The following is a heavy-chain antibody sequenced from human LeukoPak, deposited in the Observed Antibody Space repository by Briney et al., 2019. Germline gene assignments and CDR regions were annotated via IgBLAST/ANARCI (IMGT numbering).Heavy chain of an antibody. Sequence: GESLKISCKGSGYSFTSYSIGWVRQMPGKGLEWMGIIYPGDSDTRYSPSFQGQVTIPADKPISTAYLQWTSRKPSDTARYTCARPGYYYDSSGYYGGVHFDYWGQGTLVTVSS. CDR2: IYPGDSDT. J-gene: IGHJ4*02. D-gene: IGHD3-22*01. V-gene: IGHV5-51*01. CDR1: GYSFTSYS. CDR3: ARPGYYYDSSGYYGGVHFDY.